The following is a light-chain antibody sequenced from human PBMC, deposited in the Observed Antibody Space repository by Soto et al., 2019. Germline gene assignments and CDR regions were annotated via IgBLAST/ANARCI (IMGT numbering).Light chain of an antibody. CDR3: QQSYSTLIT. V-gene: IGKV1-39*01. Sequence: DIQMTQSPSSLSASVGDRVTITCRASQSISSYLNGYQQKPGKEPKLLIYAASSLQSGVPSRFRGIGSGTDFTLTISSLQPEDFATYYCQQSYSTLITFGQGTRLEI. J-gene: IGKJ5*01. CDR1: QSISSY. CDR2: AAS.